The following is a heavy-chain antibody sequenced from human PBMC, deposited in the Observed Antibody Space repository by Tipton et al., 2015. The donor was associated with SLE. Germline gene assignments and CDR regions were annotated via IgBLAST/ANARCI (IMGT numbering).Heavy chain of an antibody. Sequence: TLSLTCTVSDGSVSSSAYYWAWIRQPPGKGLEWVASFYYTGTTYYNPSLMSRVTISIDTSKNQFSLRLSSVTAADTAVYYCVGWSGSYMYFGPWGQGTLVTVSS. CDR1: DGSVSSSAYY. CDR3: VGWSGSYMYFGP. D-gene: IGHD3-3*01. CDR2: FYYTGTT. V-gene: IGHV4-39*07. J-gene: IGHJ5*02.